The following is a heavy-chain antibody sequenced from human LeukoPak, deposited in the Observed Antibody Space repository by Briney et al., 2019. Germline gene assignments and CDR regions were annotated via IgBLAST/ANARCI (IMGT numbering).Heavy chain of an antibody. CDR3: AKGETAFWGSCRCLDS. D-gene: IGHD3-16*02. CDR2: ISGSAGST. CDR1: GFTFSVYA. J-gene: IGHJ4*02. Sequence: GGSLRLSCAASGFTFSVYAMSWVRQAPAKGLEWVLGISGSAGSTYSADSVKGRFTISRDNAKNTLYLQLKSLRAENRAVIYFAKGETAFWGSCRCLDSWGQGTLVTVSS. V-gene: IGHV3-23*01.